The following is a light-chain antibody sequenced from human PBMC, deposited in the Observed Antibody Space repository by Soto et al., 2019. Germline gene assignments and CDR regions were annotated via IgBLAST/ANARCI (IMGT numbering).Light chain of an antibody. V-gene: IGLV2-11*01. Sequence: QSALTQPRSVSGSPGQSVTISCTAPSTDVGGFTYISWYQEHPGKAPKLLIYDVSKRPSGVPDRFSGSKSGSTASLTISGLQAEDEAEYYCCSYAGSSSWVFGGGTKLTVL. J-gene: IGLJ3*02. CDR3: CSYAGSSSWV. CDR1: STDVGGFTY. CDR2: DVS.